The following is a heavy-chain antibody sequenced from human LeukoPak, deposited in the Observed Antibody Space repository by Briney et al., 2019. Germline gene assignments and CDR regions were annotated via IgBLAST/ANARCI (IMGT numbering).Heavy chain of an antibody. D-gene: IGHD6-19*01. J-gene: IGHJ4*02. CDR2: IIPILGIA. Sequence: ASVKVSCKASGCTFSSYAISWVRQAPGQGLEWMGRIIPILGIANYAQKFQGRVTITADKSTSTAYMELSSLRSEDTAVYYCARDGAVAAFDYWGQGTLVTVSS. V-gene: IGHV1-69*04. CDR1: GCTFSSYA. CDR3: ARDGAVAAFDY.